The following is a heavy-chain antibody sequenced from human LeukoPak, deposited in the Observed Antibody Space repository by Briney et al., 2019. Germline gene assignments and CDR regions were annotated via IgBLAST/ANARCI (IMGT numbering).Heavy chain of an antibody. V-gene: IGHV4-30-2*01. CDR3: VRDCGHFEIDY. CDR2: IYPRGST. D-gene: IGHD2-21*01. J-gene: IGHJ4*02. Sequence: PSQTLSLTCAVSGGSISSGSYSWSWIRQPPGKGLEWIGYIYPRGSTYYNPSLKSRVILSLDKSANQFSLNLSSVTAADTAVYYCVRDCGHFEIDYWGQGTLVTVSS. CDR1: GGSISSGSYS.